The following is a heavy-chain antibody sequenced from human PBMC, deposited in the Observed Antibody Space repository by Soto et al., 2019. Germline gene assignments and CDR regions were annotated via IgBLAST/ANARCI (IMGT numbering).Heavy chain of an antibody. J-gene: IGHJ5*02. V-gene: IGHV4-31*03. CDR3: ARGELRFWFDP. Sequence: QVQLQESGPGLVKPSQTLSLTCTVSGGSISSGGYYWSWIRQHPGKGLEWIGYIYYSGSTYYNPSLKSRVTISVDTSKNQCSRKLGTGNTADTAVYYCARGELRFWFDPWGKGTLVTVSS. D-gene: IGHD1-26*01. CDR1: GGSISSGGYY. CDR2: IYYSGST.